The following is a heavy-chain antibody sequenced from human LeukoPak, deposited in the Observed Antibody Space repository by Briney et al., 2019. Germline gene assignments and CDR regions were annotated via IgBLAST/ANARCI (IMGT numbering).Heavy chain of an antibody. CDR2: ISPSGGST. V-gene: IGHV1-46*01. CDR3: ARDWERDGYNTYYYYYYMDV. CDR1: GYTFTSNY. J-gene: IGHJ6*03. Sequence: GASVKVSCKAFGYTFTSNYMHWVRQAPGQGPEWMGVISPSGGSTTYAQKFQGRVTLTRDMSTSTDYLELSSLRSEDTAVYYCARDWERDGYNTYYYYYYMDVWGKGTTVTVSS. D-gene: IGHD5-24*01.